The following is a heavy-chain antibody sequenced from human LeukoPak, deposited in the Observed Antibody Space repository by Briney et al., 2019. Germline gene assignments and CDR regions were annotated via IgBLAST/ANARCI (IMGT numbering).Heavy chain of an antibody. CDR1: GGSISSGDYY. J-gene: IGHJ3*02. CDR2: IYCSGST. V-gene: IGHV4-30-4*01. Sequence: SETLSLTCTVSGGSISSGDYYWSWLRQPPGKGLEWIGYIYCSGSTYYNPSLKSRVTISVDTSKNQFSLKLSSVTAADTAVYYCARDQVRKREYYDFRPGAFDIWGQGTMVTVSS. CDR3: ARDQVRKREYYDFRPGAFDI. D-gene: IGHD3-3*01.